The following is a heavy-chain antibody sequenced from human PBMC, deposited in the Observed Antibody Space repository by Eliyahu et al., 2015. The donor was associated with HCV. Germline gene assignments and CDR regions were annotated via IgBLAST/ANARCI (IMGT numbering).Heavy chain of an antibody. CDR1: GYTFTSYG. D-gene: IGHD5-24*01. Sequence: QVQLVQSGAEVKKPGASVKVSCKASGYTFTSYGFQWLRQAARQARAWMGWISAYNGNTNYAQKLQGRVTMTTDTSTSTAYMELRSLRSDDTAVYYCAIEVEMATIMAYWGQGTLVTVSS. V-gene: IGHV1-18*01. J-gene: IGHJ4*02. CDR3: AIEVEMATIMAY. CDR2: ISAYNGNT.